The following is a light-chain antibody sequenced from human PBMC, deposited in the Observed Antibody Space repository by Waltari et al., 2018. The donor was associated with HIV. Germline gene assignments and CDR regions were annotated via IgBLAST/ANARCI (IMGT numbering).Light chain of an antibody. J-gene: IGKJ2*01. CDR2: RAS. CDR3: QQSYSTRYT. Sequence: DIQLTQSPSSLSASIGDRVSITCRSSQSISSFLYWYQQRPGKGPNLLIYRASTLQKGVPSRFIGSGSGTDFTLTISSLQPEDFATYFCQQSYSTRYTFGQGTKLEIK. V-gene: IGKV1-39*01. CDR1: QSISSF.